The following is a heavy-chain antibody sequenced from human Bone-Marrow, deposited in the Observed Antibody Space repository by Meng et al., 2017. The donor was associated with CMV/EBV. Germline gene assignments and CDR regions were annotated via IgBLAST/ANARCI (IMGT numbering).Heavy chain of an antibody. CDR2: IYWDDDK. CDR1: FSLSTSGVG. CDR3: ARRRGGPDWNGACFDP. J-gene: IGHJ5*02. D-gene: IGHD1-1*01. Sequence: FSLSTSGVGVGWIRQPPGKALEWLALIYWDDDKRYSPSLKTRVTITKDTSKNQVVLTMTNMDPVDTAAYYCARRRGGPDWNGACFDPWGQGTLVTVSS. V-gene: IGHV2-5*02.